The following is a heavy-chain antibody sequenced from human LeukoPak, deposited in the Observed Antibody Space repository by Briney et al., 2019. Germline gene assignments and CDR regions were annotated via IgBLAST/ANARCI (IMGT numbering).Heavy chain of an antibody. CDR2: VSVEGTGR. CDR1: GFTFSSYT. Sequence: PGGSLRLSCAASGFTFSSYTFYWFRQAPGKGLEWVASVSVEGTGRYFPGSVEGRFTISRDDSKNTVSLQMSKVRAEDTAVYFCATVTKVDFDYWGQGTLVTVSS. V-gene: IGHV3-30*04. D-gene: IGHD4-11*01. CDR3: ATVTKVDFDY. J-gene: IGHJ4*02.